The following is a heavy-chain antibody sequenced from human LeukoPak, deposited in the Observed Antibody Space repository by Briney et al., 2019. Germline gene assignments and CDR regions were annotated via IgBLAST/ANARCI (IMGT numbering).Heavy chain of an antibody. J-gene: IGHJ6*03. CDR1: GFTFSTYN. CDR2: ITTSSAYI. CDR3: ARDPYSSNLGPTYYYYMDV. V-gene: IGHV3-21*01. Sequence: GGSLRLSCAASGFTFSTYNMNWVRQAPGKGLEWVSAITTSSAYIYYADSVRGRFTISRDNAKNSLYLQMNSLRDDDTAVYYCARDPYSSNLGPTYYYYMDVWGKGTTVTVSS. D-gene: IGHD2-2*01.